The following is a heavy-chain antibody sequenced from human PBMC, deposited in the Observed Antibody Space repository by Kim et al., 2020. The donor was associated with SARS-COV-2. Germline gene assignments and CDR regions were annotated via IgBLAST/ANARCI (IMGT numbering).Heavy chain of an antibody. Sequence: NPSLKSRVTISVDTSNNQFSLKLSSVAAADTAVYYCARTCSGYDFGLGYWSQGTLVTVSS. CDR3: ARTCSGYDFGLGY. J-gene: IGHJ4*02. D-gene: IGHD5-12*01. V-gene: IGHV4-30-2*04.